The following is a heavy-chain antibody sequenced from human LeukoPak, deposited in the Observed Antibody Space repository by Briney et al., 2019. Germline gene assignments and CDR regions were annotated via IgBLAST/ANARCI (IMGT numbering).Heavy chain of an antibody. D-gene: IGHD5-18*01. V-gene: IGHV4-39*01. J-gene: IGHJ4*02. Sequence: SETLSLTCTVSGGSISSSSYFWGWIRQPPGKGLEWIGSINYSVSTHYNPSHKSRLTISVDTSKNRFSLKLTSVTATDTALYYCARLVDTAMGTVDYWGQGTLVTVSS. CDR1: GGSISSSSYF. CDR3: ARLVDTAMGTVDY. CDR2: INYSVST.